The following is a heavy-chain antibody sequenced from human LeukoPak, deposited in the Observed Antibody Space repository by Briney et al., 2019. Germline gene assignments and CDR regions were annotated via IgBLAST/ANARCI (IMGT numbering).Heavy chain of an antibody. CDR2: IIPIFGTA. CDR1: GGTFISYA. Sequence: GASVKVSCKASGGTFISYAISWVRQAPGQGLEWMGGIIPIFGTANYAQKFQGRVTITADESTSTAYMELSSLRSEDTAVYYCSLRSSSYYYSVMAVGGKGTRVPVSS. J-gene: IGHJ6*04. V-gene: IGHV1-69*13. D-gene: IGHD6-6*01. CDR3: SLRSSSYYYSVMAV.